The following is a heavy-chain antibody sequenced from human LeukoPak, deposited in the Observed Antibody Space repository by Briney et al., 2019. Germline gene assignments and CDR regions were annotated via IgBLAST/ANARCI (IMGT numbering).Heavy chain of an antibody. D-gene: IGHD3-16*01. V-gene: IGHV3-74*01. CDR1: GFTFTSYW. CDR3: ARGQAGGDFDY. CDR2: INIDGSTT. J-gene: IGHJ4*02. Sequence: GGSLRLSCAASGFTFTSYWMHWVRQVPGKGLVWVSRINIDGSTTNYADSVKGRFTISRDNAKNTLYLQMNSLRVEDTAVYYCARGQAGGDFDYWGQGTLVTVSS.